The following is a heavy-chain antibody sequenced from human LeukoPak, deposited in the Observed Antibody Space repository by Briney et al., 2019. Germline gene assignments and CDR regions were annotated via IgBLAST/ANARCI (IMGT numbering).Heavy chain of an antibody. CDR3: ARDPEEWQAPIDS. D-gene: IGHD1-26*01. V-gene: IGHV3-7*01. Sequence: GGSLRLSCAASGFTFSTYWMSWVRQAPGKGLEWVANIKEDGSEKNYVDSVKGRFTISRDNVKNSLYLQMNSLRAEDTALYYCARDPEEWQAPIDSWGQGTLVTVSS. CDR2: IKEDGSEK. CDR1: GFTFSTYW. J-gene: IGHJ5*02.